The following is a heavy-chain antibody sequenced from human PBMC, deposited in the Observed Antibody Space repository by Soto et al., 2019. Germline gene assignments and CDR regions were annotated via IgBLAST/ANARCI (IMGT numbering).Heavy chain of an antibody. CDR1: GFTVSSNY. CDR2: IYSGGST. CDR3: ASRIYYGDHLGDFDY. Sequence: EVQLVESGGGLIQPGGSLRLSCAASGFTVSSNYMSWVRQAPGKGLEWVSVIYSGGSTYYADSVKGRFTISRDNSKNTLYLQMNSLRAEDTAVYYCASRIYYGDHLGDFDYWGQGTLVTVSS. J-gene: IGHJ4*02. D-gene: IGHD4-17*01. V-gene: IGHV3-53*01.